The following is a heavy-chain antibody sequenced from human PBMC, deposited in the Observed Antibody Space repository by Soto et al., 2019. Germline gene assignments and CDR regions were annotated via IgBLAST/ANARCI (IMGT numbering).Heavy chain of an antibody. V-gene: IGHV3-9*01. Sequence: PGGSLRLSCAASGFTFDDYAMHWVRQAPGKGLEWVSGISWNSGSIGYADSVKGRFTISRDNAKNSLYLQMNSLRAEDTALYYCAKGMYYYDSSGWYYFDYWGQGTLVTVSS. D-gene: IGHD3-22*01. CDR3: AKGMYYYDSSGWYYFDY. CDR2: ISWNSGSI. CDR1: GFTFDDYA. J-gene: IGHJ4*02.